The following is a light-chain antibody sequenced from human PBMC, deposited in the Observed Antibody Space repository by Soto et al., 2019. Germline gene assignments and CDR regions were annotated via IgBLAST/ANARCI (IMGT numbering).Light chain of an antibody. CDR1: QNIDTY. CDR2: AAS. J-gene: IGKJ2*01. CDR3: QQSYSTPNT. Sequence: DIQMTQSPSSLSASVGDSVTITCRASQNIDTYLNWYQQQPGKAPKLLIHAASRLQSGVPSRFSGSGSGTDFTLTISSLQPEDFATYHCQQSYSTPNTFAQGTKLEIK. V-gene: IGKV1-39*01.